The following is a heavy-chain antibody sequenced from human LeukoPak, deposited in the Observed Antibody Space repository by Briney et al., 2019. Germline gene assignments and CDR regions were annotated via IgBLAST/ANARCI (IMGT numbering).Heavy chain of an antibody. V-gene: IGHV3-43D*03. D-gene: IGHD1-26*01. CDR2: ISWDGGTI. Sequence: GGSLRLSCAASGFTFDDYAFHWVRHAPGKGLEWVSLISWDGGTIYYADSVRGRFTISRDSSKNSLYLRMNSLRAEDTALYYCAKGSGGAYYNYFEDWGQGTLVSVAS. CDR3: AKGSGGAYYNYFED. CDR1: GFTFDDYA. J-gene: IGHJ4*02.